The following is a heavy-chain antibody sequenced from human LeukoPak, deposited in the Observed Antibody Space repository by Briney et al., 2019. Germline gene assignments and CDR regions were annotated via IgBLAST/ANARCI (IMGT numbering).Heavy chain of an antibody. CDR2: IIPILGTA. Sequence: VASVKVSCKASGYTFTSYGISWVRQAPGKGLEWMGGIIPILGTANYAQKFQGRVTITADESTRTAYMELSSLRSEDTAVYYCARDARHRYCSTTSCYWGWFAPWGQGTLVTVSP. CDR1: GYTFTSYG. V-gene: IGHV1-69*13. J-gene: IGHJ5*02. CDR3: ARDARHRYCSTTSCYWGWFAP. D-gene: IGHD2-2*01.